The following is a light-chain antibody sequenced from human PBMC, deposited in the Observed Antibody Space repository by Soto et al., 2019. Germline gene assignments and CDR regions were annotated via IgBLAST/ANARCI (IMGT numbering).Light chain of an antibody. V-gene: IGKV1-39*01. CDR1: QTISSS. CDR2: GAS. Sequence: DIQMTQAPSSLSGPARDRLTINYLASQTISSSLNWYQQKPGKAPKLLIYGASNLQTGVPSRFSGSGSGTHFTLTISSLQPEDFATYYCQQSYSTPITFGQGTRLEIK. J-gene: IGKJ5*01. CDR3: QQSYSTPIT.